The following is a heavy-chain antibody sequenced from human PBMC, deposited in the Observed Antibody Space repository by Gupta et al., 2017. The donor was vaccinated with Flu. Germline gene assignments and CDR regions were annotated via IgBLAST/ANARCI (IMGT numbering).Heavy chain of an antibody. Sequence: WMGGIIPICGTANYAQKFQGRVTITADKSTSTAYMELSSLRSEDTAVYYCARDDLPQYYYDSSGYYQGAFDIWGQGTMVTVSS. CDR2: IIPICGTA. J-gene: IGHJ3*02. D-gene: IGHD3-22*01. V-gene: IGHV1-69*06. CDR3: ARDDLPQYYYDSSGYYQGAFDI.